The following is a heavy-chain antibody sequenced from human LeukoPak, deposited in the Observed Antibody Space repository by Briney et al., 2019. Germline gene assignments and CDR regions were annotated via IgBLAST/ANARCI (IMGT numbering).Heavy chain of an antibody. CDR2: IIPIFGTA. CDR3: ARAIKVHCGSTSFVYAVDY. V-gene: IGHV1-69*13. Sequence: ASVKVSCKASGGTFSSYAISWVRQAPGQGLEWMGGIIPIFGTANYAQKFQGRVTITADESTSTAYMELSSLRSEDTAVSYCARAIKVHCGSTSFVYAVDYWGQGTLVTVSS. J-gene: IGHJ4*02. CDR1: GGTFSSYA. D-gene: IGHD2-2*01.